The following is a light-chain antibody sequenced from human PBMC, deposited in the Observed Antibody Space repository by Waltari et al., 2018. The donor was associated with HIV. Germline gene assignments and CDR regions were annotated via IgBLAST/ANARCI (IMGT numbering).Light chain of an antibody. CDR1: SSDVGAYNY. V-gene: IGLV2-14*03. CDR2: DVN. Sequence: QSALTQHASVSGSPGQSITISCTGTSSDVGAYNYVSWYQQHPRKAPKFIIYDVNKWPSGVSNRCSCSKVGNTASRTISGLQAEDEADYYCSSYTSSHTQVFRSGTKVTVL. J-gene: IGLJ1*01. CDR3: SSYTSSHTQV.